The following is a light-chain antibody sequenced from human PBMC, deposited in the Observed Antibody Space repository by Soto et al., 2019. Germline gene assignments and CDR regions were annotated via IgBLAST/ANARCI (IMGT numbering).Light chain of an antibody. Sequence: QSALTQPASVSGSPGQSITISCTGTSSDVGGYNYVSWYQQHPGKAPKLMIYDVSNRPSGVSNRFSGSKSGNTASLTISGLQAEDEADYDCSSYTSSRTGVFGGGTKVTVL. J-gene: IGLJ3*02. CDR1: SSDVGGYNY. V-gene: IGLV2-14*01. CDR3: SSYTSSRTGV. CDR2: DVS.